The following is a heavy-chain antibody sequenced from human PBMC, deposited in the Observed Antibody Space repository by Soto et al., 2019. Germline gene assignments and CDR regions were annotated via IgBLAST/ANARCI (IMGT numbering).Heavy chain of an antibody. CDR2: IHHSGST. Sequence: QVQLQESGPGLVKPSGTLSLTCVVSGGSISSNNWWSWVRQSPGKGLEWNGEIHHSGSTNYKPSLESRVTISVDQSNNQFSLKLSSVTAADTAMYFCARTLYGDDGINFDYWGQGTLVTVAS. CDR1: GGSISSNNW. J-gene: IGHJ4*02. V-gene: IGHV4-4*02. D-gene: IGHD2-2*02. CDR3: ARTLYGDDGINFDY.